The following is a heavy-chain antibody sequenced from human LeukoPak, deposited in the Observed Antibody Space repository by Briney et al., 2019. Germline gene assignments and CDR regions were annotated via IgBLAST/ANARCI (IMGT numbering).Heavy chain of an antibody. D-gene: IGHD3-10*01. CDR2: IYPNSGET. CDR1: GGTFSSYA. CDR3: ARQLGPGMRYYFDF. V-gene: IGHV1-2*02. J-gene: IGHJ4*02. Sequence: ASVKVSCKASGGTFSSYAISWVRQAPGQGLEWVGWIYPNSGETSYAQKFQGRVTMTTDTPISTAFMELSSLRSDDTAVFYCARQLGPGMRYYFDFWGQGTLLTVSS.